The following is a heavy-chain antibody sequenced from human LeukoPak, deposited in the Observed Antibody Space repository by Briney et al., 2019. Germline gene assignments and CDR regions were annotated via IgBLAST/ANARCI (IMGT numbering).Heavy chain of an antibody. CDR3: ARYGLLRLSEINAFHI. CDR2: ISGSGGST. CDR1: GFTFSSYA. J-gene: IGHJ3*02. Sequence: PGGSLRLSCAASGFTFSSYAMSWVRQAPGKGLEWVSAISGSGGSTYYADSVKGRFTISRDNSKNTLYLQMNSLRAEDTAVYYCARYGLLRLSEINAFHIWGQGTMVTVSS. D-gene: IGHD5-18*01. V-gene: IGHV3-23*01.